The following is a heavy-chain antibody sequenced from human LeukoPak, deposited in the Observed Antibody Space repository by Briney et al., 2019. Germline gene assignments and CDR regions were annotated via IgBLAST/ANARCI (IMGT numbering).Heavy chain of an antibody. Sequence: GASVKVSCKASGYTFTGCYMHWVRQAPGQGLEWMGWINPNNGGTNYAQKFQGRVTVTRDTSISTAYMELSRLRSDDTAVYYCARVGSSGWYVHPTLDYWGQGTLVTVSS. CDR2: INPNNGGT. CDR3: ARVGSSGWYVHPTLDY. V-gene: IGHV1-2*02. CDR1: GYTFTGCY. D-gene: IGHD6-19*01. J-gene: IGHJ4*02.